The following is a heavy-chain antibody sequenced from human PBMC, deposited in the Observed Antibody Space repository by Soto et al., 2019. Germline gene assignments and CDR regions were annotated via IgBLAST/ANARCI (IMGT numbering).Heavy chain of an antibody. Sequence: LETLSLTCAVSGGSIISSNWWSWVRQPPGKGLEWIGEIYHSGSTNYNPSLKSRVTISVDKSKNQFSLKLSSVTAADTAVYYCARDRVDILTGPTPDYYYYGMDVWGQGTTVTVSS. CDR2: IYHSGST. V-gene: IGHV4-4*02. CDR3: ARDRVDILTGPTPDYYYYGMDV. D-gene: IGHD3-9*01. CDR1: GGSIISSNW. J-gene: IGHJ6*02.